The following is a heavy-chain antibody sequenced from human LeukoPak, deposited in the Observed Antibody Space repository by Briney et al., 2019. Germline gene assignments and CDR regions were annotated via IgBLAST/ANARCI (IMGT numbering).Heavy chain of an antibody. D-gene: IGHD3-3*01. J-gene: IGHJ3*02. CDR3: ARDSKQRITIFGVDLDAFDI. CDR2: ISSSGSTI. CDR1: GFTFSSYE. V-gene: IGHV3-48*03. Sequence: GGSLRLSCAASGFTFSSYEMKWVRQAPGKGLVWVSYISSSGSTIYHADSVKGRFTISRDNAKNSLYLQMNSLRAEDTAVYYCARDSKQRITIFGVDLDAFDIWGQGTMVTVSS.